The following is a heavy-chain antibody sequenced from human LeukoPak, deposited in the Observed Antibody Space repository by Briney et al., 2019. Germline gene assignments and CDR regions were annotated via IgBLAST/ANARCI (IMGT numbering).Heavy chain of an antibody. Sequence: ASVTVSCKASGYTFTSYDINWVRQATGQGLEWMGWMNPNSGNTGYAQKFQGRATMTRNTSISTAYMELSSLRSEDTAVYYCARMALTGYYRVKWFDPWGQGTLVTVSS. J-gene: IGHJ5*02. D-gene: IGHD3-9*01. CDR1: GYTFTSYD. V-gene: IGHV1-8*01. CDR3: ARMALTGYYRVKWFDP. CDR2: MNPNSGNT.